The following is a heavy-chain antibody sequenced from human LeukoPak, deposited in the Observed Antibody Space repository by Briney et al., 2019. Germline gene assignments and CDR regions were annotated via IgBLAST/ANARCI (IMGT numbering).Heavy chain of an antibody. CDR2: MNPSSGDT. J-gene: IGHJ4*02. Sequence: ASVKVSCKASGYTLTTYDITWVRPAAGQGLEWMGWMNPSSGDTGFPQKFQGRVTLTRNTSINTAYMELSSLTPEDTAVYYCARARTMRGPETPPYYFDYWGRGTLVTVSS. CDR3: ARARTMRGPETPPYYFDY. D-gene: IGHD2-15*01. CDR1: GYTLTTYD. V-gene: IGHV1-8*03.